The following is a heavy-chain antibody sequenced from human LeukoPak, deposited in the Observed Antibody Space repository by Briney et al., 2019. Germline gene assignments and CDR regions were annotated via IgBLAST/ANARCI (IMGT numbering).Heavy chain of an antibody. J-gene: IGHJ4*02. CDR3: GTESFDY. Sequence: ASVKVSCKASGYIFTDYHVHWVRQAPGQGLEWMGWINPNSGATNIAQKLQGRVTLTRDTSITTAYMDLSRLKSDDTALYYCGTESFDYWGQGTLVTVSS. CDR1: GYIFTDYH. V-gene: IGHV1-2*02. CDR2: INPNSGAT.